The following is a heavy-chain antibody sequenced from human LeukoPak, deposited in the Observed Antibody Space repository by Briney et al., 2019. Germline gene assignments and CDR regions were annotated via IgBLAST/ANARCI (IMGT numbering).Heavy chain of an antibody. Sequence: ASVKVSCKASGYTFTSYGISWVRQAPGQGLEWMGWINPYSGGTNYAQKFQGRVTMARDTSISTAYMELSRLRSDDTAVYYCARGGDSSSWFTSPDFWGQGTLVTVSS. CDR1: GYTFTSYG. J-gene: IGHJ4*02. CDR3: ARGGDSSSWFTSPDF. CDR2: INPYSGGT. D-gene: IGHD6-13*01. V-gene: IGHV1-2*02.